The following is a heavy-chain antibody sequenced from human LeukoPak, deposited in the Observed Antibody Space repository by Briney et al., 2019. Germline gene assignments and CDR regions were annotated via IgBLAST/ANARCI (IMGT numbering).Heavy chain of an antibody. J-gene: IGHJ4*02. CDR2: IYSGGST. D-gene: IGHD3-22*01. V-gene: IGHV3-53*01. Sequence: GGSLRLSCAASGFIVSSNYMSWVRQAPGKGLEWVSVIYSGGSTYYADSVKGRFTISRDNSKNTLYLQMNSLRAEDTAVYYCARDPLDYYDSSGYYSDWGQGTLVTVSS. CDR1: GFIVSSNY. CDR3: ARDPLDYYDSSGYYSD.